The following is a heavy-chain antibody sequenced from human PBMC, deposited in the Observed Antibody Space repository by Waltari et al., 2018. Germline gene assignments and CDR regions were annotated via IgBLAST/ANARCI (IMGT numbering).Heavy chain of an antibody. D-gene: IGHD2-2*02. Sequence: QVQLVQSGAEVKKPGASVKVSCKVSGYTLHELSMHWVRQAPGKGLGWMGGFDPEDGETIYAQKFQGRVTMTEDTSTDTAYMELSSLRAEDTAVYYCATGIVVVPAAILDYYYGMDVWGQGTTVTVSS. CDR2: FDPEDGET. V-gene: IGHV1-24*01. CDR1: GYTLHELS. J-gene: IGHJ6*02. CDR3: ATGIVVVPAAILDYYYGMDV.